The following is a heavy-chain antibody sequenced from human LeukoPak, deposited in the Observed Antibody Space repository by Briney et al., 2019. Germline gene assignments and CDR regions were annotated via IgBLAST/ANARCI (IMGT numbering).Heavy chain of an antibody. V-gene: IGHV1-18*01. J-gene: IGHJ5*02. CDR1: GYGFSTYG. CDR2: ISEYGVST. Sequence: GASVKVSCKASGYGFSTYGITWVRQAPGQGLEWMGWISEYGVSTDYAQKFQDRVTMTADTSTNTAYMELRSLRPDDTAVYYCARANLWIGEHWFDPWGQGTLVIVSP. CDR3: ARANLWIGEHWFDP. D-gene: IGHD3-10*01.